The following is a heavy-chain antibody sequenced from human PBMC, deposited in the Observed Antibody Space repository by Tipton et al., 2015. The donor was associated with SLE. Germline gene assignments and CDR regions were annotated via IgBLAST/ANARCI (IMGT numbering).Heavy chain of an antibody. D-gene: IGHD3-3*01. CDR2: ISYDGSNK. CDR1: GFTFSSYA. Sequence: SLRLSCAASGFTFSSYAMHWVRQAPGKGLEWVAVISYDGSNKYYADSVKGRFTISRDNSKNTLYLQMNSLRAEDTAVYYCARGRLLEWLSTYYYYYGMDVWGHGTTVTVSS. CDR3: ARGRLLEWLSTYYYYYGMDV. J-gene: IGHJ6*02. V-gene: IGHV3-30*04.